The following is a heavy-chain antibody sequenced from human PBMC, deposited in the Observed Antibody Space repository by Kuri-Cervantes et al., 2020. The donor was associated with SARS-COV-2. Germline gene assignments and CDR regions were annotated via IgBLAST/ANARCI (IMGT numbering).Heavy chain of an antibody. Sequence: LSLTCAASEFTFSSYGMHWVRQAPGKGLEWVAFIRYDGSNKYYADSVKGRFTISRDNSKNTLYLQMNSLRAEDTAVYYCARDGGLAAAGKFDYWGQGTLVTVSS. CDR2: IRYDGSNK. V-gene: IGHV3-30*02. D-gene: IGHD6-13*01. J-gene: IGHJ4*02. CDR3: ARDGGLAAAGKFDY. CDR1: EFTFSSYG.